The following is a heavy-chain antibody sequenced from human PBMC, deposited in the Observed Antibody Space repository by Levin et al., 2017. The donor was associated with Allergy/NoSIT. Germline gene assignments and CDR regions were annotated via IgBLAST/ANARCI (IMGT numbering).Heavy chain of an antibody. J-gene: IGHJ4*02. CDR2: INHSGST. CDR3: ARGKNSGYGVYFDY. V-gene: IGHV4-34*01. CDR1: GGSFSGYY. Sequence: SETLSLTCAVYGGSFSGYYWSWIRQPPGKGLEWIGEINHSGSTNYNPSLKSRVTISVDTSKNQFSLKLSSVTAADTAVYYCARGKNSGYGVYFDYWGQGTLVTVSS. D-gene: IGHD5-12*01.